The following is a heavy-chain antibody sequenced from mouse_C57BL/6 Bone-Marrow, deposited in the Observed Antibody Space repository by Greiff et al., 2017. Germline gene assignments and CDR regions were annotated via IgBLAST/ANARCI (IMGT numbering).Heavy chain of an antibody. CDR3: ARSGYGNHYAMDY. D-gene: IGHD2-10*02. J-gene: IGHJ4*01. Sequence: VQLQQSGAELARPGASVKLSCKASGYTFTSYGISWVKQRTGQGLEWIGEIYPRSGNTYYNEKFKGKATLTAAKSSSTAYMELRSLTSEDSAVXFCARSGYGNHYAMDYWGQGTSVTVSS. CDR2: IYPRSGNT. CDR1: GYTFTSYG. V-gene: IGHV1-81*01.